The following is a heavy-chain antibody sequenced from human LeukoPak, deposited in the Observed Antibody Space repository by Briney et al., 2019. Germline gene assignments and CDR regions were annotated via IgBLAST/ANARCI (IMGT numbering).Heavy chain of an antibody. CDR3: ARHSGLRSPFDP. Sequence: SETLSLTCTVSGGSISTTNYYWGWIRQPPGRDLEWIGSIYSSGNTYYNPSLESRVTISVDTSKNQLSLRLTSATAADTSVYYCARHSGLRSPFDPWGQGTLVTVSS. D-gene: IGHD3-3*01. J-gene: IGHJ5*02. CDR1: GGSISTTNYY. CDR2: IYSSGNT. V-gene: IGHV4-39*01.